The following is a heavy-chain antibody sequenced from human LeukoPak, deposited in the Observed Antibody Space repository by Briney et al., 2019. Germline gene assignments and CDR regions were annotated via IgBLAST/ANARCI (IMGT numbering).Heavy chain of an antibody. CDR2: INHSGST. Sequence: AETLFLSCGVYGGSFSGYYWSWIRQPPGKVQELIGEINHSGSTNYNPSLKSRVTISVDTSKNQFSLKLSSVTAADTAVYYCARGGIADGGHQNWFDPCGQGTLVTVSS. J-gene: IGHJ5*02. CDR3: ARGGIADGGHQNWFDP. D-gene: IGHD6-13*01. V-gene: IGHV4-34*01. CDR1: GGSFSGYY.